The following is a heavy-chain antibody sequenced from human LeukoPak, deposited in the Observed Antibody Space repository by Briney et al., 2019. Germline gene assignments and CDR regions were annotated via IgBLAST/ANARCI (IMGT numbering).Heavy chain of an antibody. D-gene: IGHD5-18*01. Sequence: GGSLRLSCAASGFTFSSYGMHWVRQAPGKGLEWVAFIRYDGSNKYYADSVKGRFTISRDNSKNTLYLQMNSLKAEDTAVYYCARQWIQEFYYYYYMDVWGKGTTVTISS. V-gene: IGHV3-30*02. CDR3: ARQWIQEFYYYYYMDV. J-gene: IGHJ6*03. CDR1: GFTFSSYG. CDR2: IRYDGSNK.